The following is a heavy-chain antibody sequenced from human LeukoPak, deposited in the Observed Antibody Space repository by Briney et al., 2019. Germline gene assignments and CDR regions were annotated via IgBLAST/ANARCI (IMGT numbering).Heavy chain of an antibody. Sequence: GGSLRLSCAASGFTFSSYAMSWVRQAPGKGLEWVSAISGSGGSTYYADSVKGRFTISRDNSKNTLFLQMNTLRAEDTAVYYCAKDNAFGGLDSWGQGTLVTVSS. CDR1: GFTFSSYA. V-gene: IGHV3-23*01. CDR3: AKDNAFGGLDS. J-gene: IGHJ4*02. D-gene: IGHD3-16*01. CDR2: ISGSGGST.